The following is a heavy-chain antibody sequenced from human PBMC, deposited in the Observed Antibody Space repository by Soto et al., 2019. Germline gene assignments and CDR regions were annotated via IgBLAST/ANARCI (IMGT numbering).Heavy chain of an antibody. D-gene: IGHD2-15*01. CDR3: ARAWGYCSGGSCYTNWFDP. V-gene: IGHV1-46*03. CDR2: INPSGGST. J-gene: IGHJ5*02. Sequence: ASVKVSCKASGYTFTSYYMHCVRQAPEQGLEWMGIINPSGGSTSYAQKFQGRVTMTRDTSTSTVYMELSSLRSEDTAVYYCARAWGYCSGGSCYTNWFDPWGQGTLVTVSS. CDR1: GYTFTSYY.